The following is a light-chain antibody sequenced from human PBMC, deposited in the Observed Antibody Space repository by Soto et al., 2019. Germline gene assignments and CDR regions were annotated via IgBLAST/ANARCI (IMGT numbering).Light chain of an antibody. J-gene: IGLJ3*02. CDR3: AAWDDGLNGRV. V-gene: IGLV1-44*01. Sequence: QSVLTQPPSASGTPGQRVTISCSGSSSNIGRNTVTWYQQLPGTAPKLLISKNNQRPSGVPDRFSASKSGTSASLAISGLRSEDETDCYCAAWDDGLNGRVFGGGTKVTVL. CDR1: SSNIGRNT. CDR2: KNN.